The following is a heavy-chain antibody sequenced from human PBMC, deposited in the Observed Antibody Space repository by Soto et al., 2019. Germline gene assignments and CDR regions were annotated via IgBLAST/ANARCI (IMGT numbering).Heavy chain of an antibody. D-gene: IGHD3-10*01. CDR2: INPSGGST. V-gene: IGHV1-46*01. CDR1: GYTFTSYY. CDR3: ARARGMVRGVTSPNYYYGMDV. Sequence: ASVKVSCKASGYTFTSYYMHWVRQAPGQGLEWMGIINPSGGSTSYAQKFQGRVTMTRDTSTSTVYMELSSLRSEDTAVYYCARARGMVRGVTSPNYYYGMDVWGQGTTVTVSS. J-gene: IGHJ6*02.